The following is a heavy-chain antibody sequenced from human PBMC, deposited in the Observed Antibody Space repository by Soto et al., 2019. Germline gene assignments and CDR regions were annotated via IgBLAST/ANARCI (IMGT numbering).Heavy chain of an antibody. J-gene: IGHJ3*02. D-gene: IGHD6-19*01. CDR2: IYHSGST. Sequence: SETLSLTCAVSSGSISSSNWWSWVRQPPGKGLEWIGEIYHSGSTNYNPSLKSRVTISVDKSKNQFSLKLSSVTAADTAVYYCASSSGWFSAFDIWGQGTMVTVSS. CDR1: SGSISSSNW. V-gene: IGHV4-4*02. CDR3: ASSSGWFSAFDI.